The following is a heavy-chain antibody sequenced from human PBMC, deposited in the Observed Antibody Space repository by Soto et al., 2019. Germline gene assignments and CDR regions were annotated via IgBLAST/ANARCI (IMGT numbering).Heavy chain of an antibody. CDR2: IKQDGGQN. D-gene: IGHD6-19*01. CDR1: GFTFSNYW. Sequence: PGESLRLSCAASGFTFSNYWMSWVRQAPGKGLEWVANIKQDGGQNYYVDSVKGRFTTSRDDTKNSFYLQMNSLRVEDTAVYYCAREHINGWKFDYWGRGTLVTVSS. CDR3: AREHINGWKFDY. J-gene: IGHJ4*02. V-gene: IGHV3-7*01.